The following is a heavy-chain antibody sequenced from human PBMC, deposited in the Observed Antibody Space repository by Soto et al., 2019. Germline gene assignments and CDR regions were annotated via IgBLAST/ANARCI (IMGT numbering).Heavy chain of an antibody. Sequence: ASVKVSCKASGYTFTSYCISWVRQAPGQGLEWMGWISAYNGNTNYAQKLQGRVTMTTDTSTSTAYMELRSLRSDDTAVYYCARTAGSSGWYPHFDYWGQGTLVTVSS. CDR3: ARTAGSSGWYPHFDY. J-gene: IGHJ4*02. V-gene: IGHV1-18*01. CDR1: GYTFTSYC. D-gene: IGHD6-19*01. CDR2: ISAYNGNT.